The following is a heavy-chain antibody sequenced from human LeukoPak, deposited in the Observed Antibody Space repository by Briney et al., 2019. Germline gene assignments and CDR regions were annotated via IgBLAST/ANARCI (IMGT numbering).Heavy chain of an antibody. D-gene: IGHD1-1*01. CDR3: ARVGATGTADY. J-gene: IGHJ4*02. V-gene: IGHV3-11*03. CDR1: GFTFSDYY. CDR2: ISKSGSDT. Sequence: GGSLRLSCAAFGFTFSDYYMSWIRQAPGKGLEWASYISKSGSDTNFADSVKGRFTISRDNAKSSLYLQMNSLRAEDTAVYYCARVGATGTADYWGQGTLVTVSS.